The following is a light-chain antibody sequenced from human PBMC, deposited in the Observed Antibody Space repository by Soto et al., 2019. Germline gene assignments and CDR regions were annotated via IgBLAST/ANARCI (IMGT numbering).Light chain of an antibody. V-gene: IGKV1-5*01. CDR3: QQYSADPRT. CDR2: DVS. Sequence: DIQMTQSPSTLSASVGDRVTITCRASQSISDWLAWYQQKPGKAPKLLIYDVSDLESGVPSRFSGSGSGTEFTLAISSLQPDEFATYYCQQYSADPRTFGQGTKVDIK. CDR1: QSISDW. J-gene: IGKJ1*01.